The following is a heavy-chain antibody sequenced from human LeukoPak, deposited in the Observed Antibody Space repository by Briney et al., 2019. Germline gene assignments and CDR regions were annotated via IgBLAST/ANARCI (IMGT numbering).Heavy chain of an antibody. V-gene: IGHV4-39*07. CDR1: GGSISSSSYY. J-gene: IGHJ4*02. CDR2: IYYSGST. CDR3: ARRPGAFTFDY. D-gene: IGHD2-2*01. Sequence: SETLSLTCTVSGGSISSSSYYWGWIRQPPGKGLEWIGSIYYSGSTYYNPSLKSRVTISIDTSKNQFSLKLSSVTAADTAVYYCARRPGAFTFDYWGQGTLVTVSS.